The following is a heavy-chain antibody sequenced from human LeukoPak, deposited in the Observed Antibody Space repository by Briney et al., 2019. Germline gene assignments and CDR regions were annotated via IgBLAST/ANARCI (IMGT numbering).Heavy chain of an antibody. CDR1: GYIFSKYG. CDR3: AKAGRGGAITMVRGVKGDYYYMDV. D-gene: IGHD3-10*01. J-gene: IGHJ6*03. Sequence: PGGSLRLSCAASGYIFSKYGMTWVRQAPGKGLEWVSAISGSGGRTYYADSVKGRFTISRDNSKNTLYLQVNSLRAEDTAVYYCAKAGRGGAITMVRGVKGDYYYMDVWGKGTTVTISS. V-gene: IGHV3-23*01. CDR2: ISGSGGRT.